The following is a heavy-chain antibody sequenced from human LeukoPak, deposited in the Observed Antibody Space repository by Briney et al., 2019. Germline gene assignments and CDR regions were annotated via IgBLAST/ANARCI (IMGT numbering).Heavy chain of an antibody. V-gene: IGHV3-30*02. CDR2: IRYDGSNK. CDR3: AKPMYSSPRGEQQLPYLDY. CDR1: GFTFSSYG. D-gene: IGHD6-13*01. J-gene: IGHJ4*02. Sequence: QPGGSLRLSCAASGFTFSSYGMSWVRQAPGKGLEWVAFIRYDGSNKYYADSVKGRFTISRDNSKNTLYLQMNGLRAEDTAVYYCAKPMYSSPRGEQQLPYLDYWGQGTLVTVSS.